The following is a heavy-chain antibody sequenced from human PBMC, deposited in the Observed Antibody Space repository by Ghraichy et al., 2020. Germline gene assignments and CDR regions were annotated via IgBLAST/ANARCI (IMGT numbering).Heavy chain of an antibody. Sequence: GGSLRLSCAASGFTFSSYAMSWVRQAPGKGLEWVSAISGSGGSTYYADSVKGRFTISRDNSKNTLYLQMNSLRAEDTAVYYCAKDCGSSSRTGDYYYGMDVWGQGTTVTVSS. CDR3: AKDCGSSSRTGDYYYGMDV. CDR2: ISGSGGST. D-gene: IGHD6-6*01. J-gene: IGHJ6*02. V-gene: IGHV3-23*01. CDR1: GFTFSSYA.